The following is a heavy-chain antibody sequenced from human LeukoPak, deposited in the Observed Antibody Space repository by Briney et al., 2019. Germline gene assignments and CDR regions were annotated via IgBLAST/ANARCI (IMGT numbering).Heavy chain of an antibody. J-gene: IGHJ6*02. CDR1: GYTFTSYG. D-gene: IGHD1-1*01. CDR2: IRGDNGNT. V-gene: IGHV1-18*01. Sequence: GSVRVSCKASGYTFTSYGISWVRQAPGQGLGWVGRIRGDNGNTNYAQKLQGRVTMTTDTSTSTAYTGLRSLRSDDTAVYYCARDKHGYPDTYYYYGMDVWGQGTTVTVSS. CDR3: ARDKHGYPDTYYYYGMDV.